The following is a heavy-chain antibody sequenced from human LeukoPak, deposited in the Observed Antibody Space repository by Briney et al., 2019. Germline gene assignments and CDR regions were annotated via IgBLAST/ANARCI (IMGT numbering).Heavy chain of an antibody. CDR2: ISYDGRNQ. V-gene: IGHV3-30*04. J-gene: IGHJ4*02. CDR1: GFTFSNYA. D-gene: IGHD3-3*02. CDR3: ARYGAFLDY. Sequence: PGGSLRLFCAASGFTFSNYAMHWVRQAPGKGLEWVAVISYDGRNQYYADAMKGRFTVSRDNSKSTLYLQMNSLRGEDTAVYNCARYGAFLDYWGRGTLVTVSS.